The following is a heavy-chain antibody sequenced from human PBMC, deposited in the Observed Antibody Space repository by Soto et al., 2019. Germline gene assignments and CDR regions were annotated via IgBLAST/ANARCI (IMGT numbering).Heavy chain of an antibody. V-gene: IGHV3-23*01. CDR2: ISGSDGKT. CDR1: GFSFGSYS. D-gene: IGHD3-3*01. J-gene: IGHJ4*02. Sequence: LRLSCAASGFSFGSYSLSWVRQAPGKGLEWVSTISGSDGKTFYADSVKGRFSISRDTSQSTLYLQMNSLRADDTAMYYCARWSYLDYWGQGTRVTVSS. CDR3: ARWSYLDY.